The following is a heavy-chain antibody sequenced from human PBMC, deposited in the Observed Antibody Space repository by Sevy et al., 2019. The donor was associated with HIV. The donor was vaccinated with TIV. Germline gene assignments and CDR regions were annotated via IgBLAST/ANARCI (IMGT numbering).Heavy chain of an antibody. V-gene: IGHV3-48*03. CDR1: GFSFSSYE. Sequence: GGSLRLSCAASGFSFSSYEMNWVRQAPGKGLEWFSYISSSGTTIYYADSVKGRFTVSRENAKNSLYLQMNSLRGEDTSVYYCARDLPGDSRMDVWGQGTTVTVSS. J-gene: IGHJ6*02. D-gene: IGHD3-22*01. CDR3: ARDLPGDSRMDV. CDR2: ISSSGTTI.